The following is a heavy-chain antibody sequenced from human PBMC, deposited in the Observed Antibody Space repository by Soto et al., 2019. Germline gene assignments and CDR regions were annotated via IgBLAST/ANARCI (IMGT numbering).Heavy chain of an antibody. CDR2: ISSSSSYI. CDR3: ARGRELTGDFDY. J-gene: IGHJ4*02. V-gene: IGHV3-21*01. CDR1: GFTFSSYS. Sequence: EVQLVESGGGLVKPGGSLRLSCAASGFTFSSYSMNWVRQAPGKGLEWVSSISSSSSYIYYADSVKGRFTISRDNAKNSLYLQMNSLRAEDTAVYYCARGRELTGDFDYWGQGTLDTVSS. D-gene: IGHD7-27*01.